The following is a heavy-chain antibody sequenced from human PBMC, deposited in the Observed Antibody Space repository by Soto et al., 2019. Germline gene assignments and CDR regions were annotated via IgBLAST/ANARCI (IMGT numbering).Heavy chain of an antibody. CDR2: INAYNGNP. Sequence: QVQLVQSGAEVKNPGASVKVSCKASGYTFNSYGISWVRQAPGPGLEWMGWINAYNGNPKYAQKLQGRVTMTTVTSTLAAYMERRSLRSDHTTGQYFAREHGQQRVDYWGQGTLLTVPS. D-gene: IGHD6-13*01. V-gene: IGHV1-18*01. CDR3: AREHGQQRVDY. CDR1: GYTFNSYG. J-gene: IGHJ4*02.